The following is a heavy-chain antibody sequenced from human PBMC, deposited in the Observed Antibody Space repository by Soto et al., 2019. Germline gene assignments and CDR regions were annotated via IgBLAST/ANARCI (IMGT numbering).Heavy chain of an antibody. D-gene: IGHD4-17*01. Sequence: QVHLVESGGGVVQPGRSLSLSCATSGFTFSDYVMHWDRQAPGKGLEGVAVLWDHGSDKFYADSVKNRFTISRDNSKNTLYLQMNCLRAEDTAVHYCARYHGGQSSNFIFDNCCQGTPVTVSS. CDR1: GFTFSDYV. CDR2: LWDHGSDK. V-gene: IGHV3-33*01. CDR3: ARYHGGQSSNFIFDN. J-gene: IGHJ4*02.